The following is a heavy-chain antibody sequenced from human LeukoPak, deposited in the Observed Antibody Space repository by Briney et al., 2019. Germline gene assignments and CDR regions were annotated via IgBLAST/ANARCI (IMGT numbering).Heavy chain of an antibody. CDR2: INPNSGGT. Sequence: ASVKVSCKASGYTFTGYYMHWVRQAPGQGLEWMGWINPNSGGTNYAQKFQGRVTMTEDTSTDTAYMELSSLRSEDTAVYYCATAGASGYRYFQHWGQGTLVTVSS. CDR1: GYTFTGYY. D-gene: IGHD5-12*01. J-gene: IGHJ1*01. V-gene: IGHV1-2*02. CDR3: ATAGASGYRYFQH.